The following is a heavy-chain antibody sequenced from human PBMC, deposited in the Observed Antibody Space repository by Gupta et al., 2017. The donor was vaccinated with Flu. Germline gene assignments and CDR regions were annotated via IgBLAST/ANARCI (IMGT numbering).Heavy chain of an antibody. J-gene: IGHJ6*02. CDR2: ISWNSGTI. D-gene: IGHD6-13*01. CDR3: AKEIWYSSNWYHYYGMDG. V-gene: IGHV3-9*01. Sequence: FDEKAMNWVRKGRGKGREWGSSISWNSGTIGCADSVKCRFTISRDNAKNSLYLQMKTLRGEDTAVYYCAKEIWYSSNWYHYYGMDGWGQGTTGPVSS. CDR1: FDEKA.